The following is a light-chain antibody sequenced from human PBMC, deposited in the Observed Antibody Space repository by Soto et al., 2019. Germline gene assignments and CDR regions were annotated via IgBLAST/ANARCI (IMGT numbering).Light chain of an antibody. CDR1: SSDVGGYNS. CDR2: NVS. J-gene: IGLJ1*01. Sequence: QSALTQPASVSGSPGQSITISCTGTSSDVGGYNSVSWYQHHPGKAPKLMIYNVSNRPSGVSNRFSGSKSGNTASLTISGLQAEDEADYYCSSYTTSSTYVSGTGTKVTVL. V-gene: IGLV2-14*03. CDR3: SSYTTSSTYV.